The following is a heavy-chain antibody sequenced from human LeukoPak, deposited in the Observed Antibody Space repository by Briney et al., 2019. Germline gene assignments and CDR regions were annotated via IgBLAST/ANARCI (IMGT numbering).Heavy chain of an antibody. CDR1: GGTFSSYA. Sequence: SVKVSCKASGGTFSSYAVSWVRQAPGQGLEWMGGIIPIFGTANYAQKFQGRVTITADESTSTAYMELSSLRSEDTAVYYCARQLHWGGSGSFPIPFDYWGQGTLVTVSS. CDR3: ARQLHWGGSGSFPIPFDY. V-gene: IGHV1-69*01. D-gene: IGHD3-10*01. CDR2: IIPIFGTA. J-gene: IGHJ4*02.